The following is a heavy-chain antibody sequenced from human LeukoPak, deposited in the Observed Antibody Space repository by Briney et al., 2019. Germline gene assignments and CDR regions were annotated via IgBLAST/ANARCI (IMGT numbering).Heavy chain of an antibody. V-gene: IGHV1-2*06. CDR1: GYTFTGYY. Sequence: ASVKVSCKASGYTFTGYYMHWVRQAPGQGLEWMGRINPNSGGTNYAQKFQGRVTMTRYTSISTAYMELSRLRSDDTAVYYCARSLLTGKNPYYYYHYMDVWGKGTTVTVSS. D-gene: IGHD3-9*01. CDR3: ARSLLTGKNPYYYYHYMDV. J-gene: IGHJ6*03. CDR2: INPNSGGT.